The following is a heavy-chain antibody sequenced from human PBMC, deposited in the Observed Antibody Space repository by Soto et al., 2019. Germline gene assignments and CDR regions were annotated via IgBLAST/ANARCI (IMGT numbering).Heavy chain of an antibody. D-gene: IGHD2-2*01. Sequence: GGSLRLSCAASEFTVTNNEMSWVRQAPGKGLEWVSILYSGGNTYYADSVEGRFTISRDGSKNTLYLHMNSLRAEDTAVYYCALRRVAYADFWGQGTRVTVSS. CDR2: LYSGGNT. V-gene: IGHV3-53*01. CDR1: EFTVTNNE. J-gene: IGHJ4*02. CDR3: ALRRVAYADF.